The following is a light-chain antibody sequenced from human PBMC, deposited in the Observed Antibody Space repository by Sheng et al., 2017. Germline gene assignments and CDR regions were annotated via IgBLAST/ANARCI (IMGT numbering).Light chain of an antibody. J-gene: IGKJ4*01. CDR1: QGISSY. CDR2: AAS. Sequence: IQLTQSPSSLSASVGDRVTITCRASQGISSYLAWYQQQPGKAPKLLIYAASTLQSGVPSRFSGSGSGTDFTLTISSLQPEDFATYYCQRLNGYPLTFGGGTKVEIK. V-gene: IGKV1-9*01. CDR3: QRLNGYPLT.